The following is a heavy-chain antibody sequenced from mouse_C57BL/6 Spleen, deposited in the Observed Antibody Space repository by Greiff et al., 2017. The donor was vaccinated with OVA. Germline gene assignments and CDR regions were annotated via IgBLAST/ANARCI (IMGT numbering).Heavy chain of an antibody. V-gene: IGHV5-17*01. CDR1: GFTFSDYG. J-gene: IGHJ4*01. CDR3: AGNWDDAMDY. CDR2: ISSGSSTI. Sequence: EVQRVESGGGLVKPGGSLKLSCAASGFTFSDYGMHWVRQAPEKGLEWVAYISSGSSTIYYADTVKDRFTISRDNAKNTLFLQMTSLRSEDTAMYYCAGNWDDAMDYWGQGTSVTVSS. D-gene: IGHD4-1*02.